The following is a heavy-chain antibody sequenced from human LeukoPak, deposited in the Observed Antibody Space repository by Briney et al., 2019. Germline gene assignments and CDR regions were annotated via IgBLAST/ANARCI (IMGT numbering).Heavy chain of an antibody. CDR1: GGSFSGYY. V-gene: IGHV4-59*01. Sequence: SETLSLTCAVYGGSFSGYYWSWIRQPPGKGLEWIGYIYYSGSTNYNPSLQSRVTLSVDTSKNQFSLRLNSVTAADTAVYYCATYGSGNYYLDYWGQGTLVIVSS. J-gene: IGHJ4*02. CDR2: IYYSGST. D-gene: IGHD3-10*01. CDR3: ATYGSGNYYLDY.